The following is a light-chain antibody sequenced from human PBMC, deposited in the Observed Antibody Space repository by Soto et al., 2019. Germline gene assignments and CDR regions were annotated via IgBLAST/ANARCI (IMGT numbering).Light chain of an antibody. CDR3: QQSYSAPWT. CDR1: QSISTY. CDR2: AAS. J-gene: IGKJ1*01. Sequence: DIQMTQSPSSLSASVGDRVTITFRASQSISTYLNWYQQKPGTAPKLLIYAASSLQSGVPSRFSGSGSDTDFTLTISSLQPEDFATYSCQQSYSAPWTFGQGTKVDIK. V-gene: IGKV1-39*01.